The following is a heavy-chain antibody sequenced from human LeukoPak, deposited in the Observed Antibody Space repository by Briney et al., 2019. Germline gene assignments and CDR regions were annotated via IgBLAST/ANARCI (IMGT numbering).Heavy chain of an antibody. Sequence: GGSLRLSCAASGFTFSSYEMNWVRQAPGKGLEWVSYISSSGSTIYYADSVKGRFTISRDNAKNSLYLQMNSLRAEDTAVYYCARDANYYDSSGKPNFDYWGQGTLVTVSS. CDR2: ISSSGSTI. V-gene: IGHV3-48*03. CDR3: ARDANYYDSSGKPNFDY. J-gene: IGHJ4*02. D-gene: IGHD3-22*01. CDR1: GFTFSSYE.